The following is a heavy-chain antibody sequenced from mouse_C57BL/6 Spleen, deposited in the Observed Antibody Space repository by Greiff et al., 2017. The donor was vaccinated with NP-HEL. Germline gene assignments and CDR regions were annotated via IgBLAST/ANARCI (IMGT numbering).Heavy chain of an antibody. CDR2: IYPGDGDT. D-gene: IGHD3-1*01. Sequence: VKLMESGAELVKPGASVKISCKASGYAFSSYWMNWVKQRPGQGLEWIGQIYPGDGDTNYNGKFKGKATLTADKSSSTAYMQLSSLTSEDSAVYFCARGGLGWYFDVWGTGTTVTVSS. CDR1: GYAFSSYW. CDR3: ARGGLGWYFDV. V-gene: IGHV1-80*01. J-gene: IGHJ1*03.